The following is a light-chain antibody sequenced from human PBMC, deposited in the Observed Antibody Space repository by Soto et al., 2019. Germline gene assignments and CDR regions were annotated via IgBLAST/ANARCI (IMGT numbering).Light chain of an antibody. CDR2: DAS. CDR1: QSVSSY. Sequence: EIVLTQSPATLSLSPGERATLSCRASQSVSSYLAWYQQKPGQAPRLLIYDASNRATGIPARFSGSGSVTDFTLTISSLEPEDFAVYYCQQRSIWPQTFGQGTKLEIK. CDR3: QQRSIWPQT. V-gene: IGKV3-11*01. J-gene: IGKJ2*01.